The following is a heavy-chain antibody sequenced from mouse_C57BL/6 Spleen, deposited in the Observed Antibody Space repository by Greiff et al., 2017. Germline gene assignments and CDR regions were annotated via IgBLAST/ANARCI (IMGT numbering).Heavy chain of an antibody. CDR3: TRVAYYSNDAMDY. V-gene: IGHV5-9-1*02. CDR2: ISSGGDYI. Sequence: EVMLVESGEGLVKPGGSLKLSCAASGFTFSSYAMSWVRQTPEKRLEWVAYISSGGDYIYYADTVKGRFTISRDHARNTLYLQMSSLKSGDTAMYYCTRVAYYSNDAMDYWGQGTSVTVSS. D-gene: IGHD2-5*01. J-gene: IGHJ4*01. CDR1: GFTFSSYA.